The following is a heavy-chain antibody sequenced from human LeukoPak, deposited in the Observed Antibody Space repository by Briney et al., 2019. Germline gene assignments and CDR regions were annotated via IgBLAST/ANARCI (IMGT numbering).Heavy chain of an antibody. Sequence: ASVKVSCKASGGTFSSYAISWVRQAPGQGLEWMGWISAYNGNTNYAQKLQGRVTMTTDTSTSTAYMELRSLRSDDTAVYYCARQATWEVSVDYWGQGTLVTVSS. D-gene: IGHD5-12*01. V-gene: IGHV1-18*01. J-gene: IGHJ4*02. CDR2: ISAYNGNT. CDR3: ARQATWEVSVDY. CDR1: GGTFSSYA.